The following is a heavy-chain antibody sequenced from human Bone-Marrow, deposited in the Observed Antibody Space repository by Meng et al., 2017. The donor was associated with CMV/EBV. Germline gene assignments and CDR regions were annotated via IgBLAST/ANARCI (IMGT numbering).Heavy chain of an antibody. Sequence: SEPLSPTCAVHGGSFSGYYWSWIRQPPGKGLEWIGYIFYSGSTNYNPSLKSRVTISVDTSKYQFSLKLSSVTAADTAVYYCARGLRYSSPYNRFDPWGQGTLVTSPQ. D-gene: IGHD6-6*01. CDR2: IFYSGST. V-gene: IGHV4-59*01. CDR3: ARGLRYSSPYNRFDP. CDR1: GGSFSGYY. J-gene: IGHJ5*02.